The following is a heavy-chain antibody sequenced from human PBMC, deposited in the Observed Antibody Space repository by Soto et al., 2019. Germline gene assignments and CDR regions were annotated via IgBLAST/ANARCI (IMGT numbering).Heavy chain of an antibody. D-gene: IGHD6-19*01. V-gene: IGHV4-30-2*01. Sequence: QLQLQESGSGLVKPSQTLSLTCAVSGGSISSGGYSWSWIRQPPGKGLEWIGYIYHSGSTYYNPALKSRVTISVDRSKNQFSRKLGSVTAADTAVYYCARAGGLGAVAVDYWGQGTLVTVSS. CDR3: ARAGGLGAVAVDY. CDR1: GGSISSGGYS. CDR2: IYHSGST. J-gene: IGHJ4*02.